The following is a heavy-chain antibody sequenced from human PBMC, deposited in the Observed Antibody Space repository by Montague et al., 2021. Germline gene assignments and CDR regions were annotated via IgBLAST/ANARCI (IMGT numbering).Heavy chain of an antibody. CDR1: RSLINGDYY. D-gene: IGHD6-13*01. J-gene: IGHJ4*02. V-gene: IGHV4-38-2*02. CDR3: AREPVTAAGAVDY. CDR2: VSHGGRT. Sequence: SETLSLTCTVSRSLINGDYYWGWIRQPPGKGLEWMGSVSHGGRTYYNPSLQGRVTMSVDTSKNQFSLNLTSVTAADAAVYYCAREPVTAAGAVDYWGPGTLVIVSS.